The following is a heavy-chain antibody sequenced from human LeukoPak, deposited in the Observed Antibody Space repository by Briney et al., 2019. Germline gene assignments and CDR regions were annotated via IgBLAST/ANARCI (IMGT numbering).Heavy chain of an antibody. Sequence: ASVKVSCKASGDTFTSYDINWVRQATGQGLEWMGWMNPNSGNTGYAQKFQGTVTMTRNTSISTAYMELSSLRAEDTAVYYCARDLLGPRPEYFDWGTNDYWGQGTLVTVSS. V-gene: IGHV1-8*01. CDR2: MNPNSGNT. CDR3: ARDLLGPRPEYFDWGTNDY. CDR1: GDTFTSYD. J-gene: IGHJ4*02. D-gene: IGHD3-9*01.